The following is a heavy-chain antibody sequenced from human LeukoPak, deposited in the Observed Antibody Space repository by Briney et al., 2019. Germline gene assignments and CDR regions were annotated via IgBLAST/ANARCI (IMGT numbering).Heavy chain of an antibody. Sequence: PGGSLRLSCAASGFTFSDYYMSWIRQAPGKGLEWVSSISSSSSYIYYADSVKGRFTISRDNAKNSLYLQMNSLRAEDTAVYYCARDLRTYSGSYDYWGQGTLVTVSS. J-gene: IGHJ4*02. D-gene: IGHD1-26*01. V-gene: IGHV3-11*06. CDR2: ISSSSSYI. CDR3: ARDLRTYSGSYDY. CDR1: GFTFSDYY.